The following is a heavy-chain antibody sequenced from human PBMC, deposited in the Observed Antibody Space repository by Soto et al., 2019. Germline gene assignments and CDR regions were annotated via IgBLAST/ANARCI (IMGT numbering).Heavy chain of an antibody. D-gene: IGHD7-27*01. Sequence: QVQLVASGGGVVQPGRSLRLSCAASGFSFSISPMHWVRQAPGKGPEWVALISYDGTNKFYADSVTGRFTISRDNSKSTLYLQVDSLRPEDAAVYYCARDPKTSGGQHWAFNYFDSWGQGTLVTVSS. CDR3: ARDPKTSGGQHWAFNYFDS. CDR2: ISYDGTNK. J-gene: IGHJ4*02. V-gene: IGHV3-30-3*01. CDR1: GFSFSISP.